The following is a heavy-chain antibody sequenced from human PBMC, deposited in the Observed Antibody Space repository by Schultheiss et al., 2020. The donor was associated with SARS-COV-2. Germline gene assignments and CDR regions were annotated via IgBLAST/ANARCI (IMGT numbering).Heavy chain of an antibody. CDR3: ARDRSENYYYGMDV. V-gene: IGHV4-31*03. D-gene: IGHD2-15*01. CDR1: GGSISSGGYY. CDR2: INHSGST. Sequence: SETLSLTCTVSGGSISSGGYYWSWIRQHPGKGLEWIGEINHSGSTNYNPSLKSRVTISVDTSKNQFSLKLSSVTAADTAVYYCARDRSENYYYGMDVWGQGTTVTVSS. J-gene: IGHJ6*02.